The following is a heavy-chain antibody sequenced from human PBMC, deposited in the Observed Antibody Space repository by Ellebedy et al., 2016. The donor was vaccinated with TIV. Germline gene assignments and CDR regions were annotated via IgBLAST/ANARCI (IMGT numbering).Heavy chain of an antibody. CDR3: AKRGYCIDSSCYWYFDL. J-gene: IGHJ2*01. D-gene: IGHD2-15*01. V-gene: IGHV3-23*01. CDR2: ISASGDRT. Sequence: PGGSLRLSCAASGLSFGSYAMSWVRQAPGEGLEWVSAISASGDRTYYADSVKGRFTISRDNSENTVFLQVNSLRADDTAVYYCAKRGYCIDSSCYWYFDLWGRGTLVTVSS. CDR1: GLSFGSYA.